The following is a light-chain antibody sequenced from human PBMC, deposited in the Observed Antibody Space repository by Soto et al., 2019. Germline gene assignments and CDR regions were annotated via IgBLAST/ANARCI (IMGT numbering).Light chain of an antibody. CDR3: QQYGTSPRS. CDR1: QSVTGSY. Sequence: EIVLTQSPGTLSLSPGDRATLSCRASQSVTGSYLAWYQHKPGQAPSLLIYGASSRATGIPNRFSGSGSGTDFNLTISGLEPEDFAVYYCQQYGTSPRSFGQGTKVEIK. CDR2: GAS. V-gene: IGKV3-20*01. J-gene: IGKJ1*01.